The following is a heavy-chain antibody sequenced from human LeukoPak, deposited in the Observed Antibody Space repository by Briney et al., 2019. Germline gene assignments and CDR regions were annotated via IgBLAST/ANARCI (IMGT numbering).Heavy chain of an antibody. J-gene: IGHJ6*02. D-gene: IGHD3-22*01. CDR3: ARHNYWGSGFGMDV. Sequence: SETLSLTCAVYGGSFSGYYWSWIRQPPGKGLEWIGYIYYSGSTNYNPSLKSRVTISVDTSKNQFSLKLSSVTAADTAVYYCARHNYWGSGFGMDVWGQGTTVTVSS. V-gene: IGHV4-59*08. CDR2: IYYSGST. CDR1: GGSFSGYY.